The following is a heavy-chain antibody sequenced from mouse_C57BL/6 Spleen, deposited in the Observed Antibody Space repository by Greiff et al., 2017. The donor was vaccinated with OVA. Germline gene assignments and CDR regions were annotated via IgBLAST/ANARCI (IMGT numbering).Heavy chain of an antibody. D-gene: IGHD2-1*01. J-gene: IGHJ4*01. CDR2: IYPRSGNT. V-gene: IGHV1-81*01. CDR1: GYTFTSYG. CDR3: ARSGGAGNYDYAMDY. Sequence: VKLQESGAELARPGASVKLSCKASGYTFTSYGISWVKQRTGQGLEWIGEIYPRSGNTYYNEKFKGKATLTADKSSSTAYMELRSLTSEDSAVYFCARSGGAGNYDYAMDYWGQGTSVTVSS.